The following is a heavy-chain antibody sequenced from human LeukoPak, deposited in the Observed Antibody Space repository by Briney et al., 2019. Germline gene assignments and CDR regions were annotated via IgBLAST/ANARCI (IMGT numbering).Heavy chain of an antibody. CDR2: IYSGGST. CDR1: GFTVSSNY. Sequence: GGSLRLSCAASGFTVSSNYMSWVRQAPGXXXEWVSVIYSGGSTYYADSVKGRFTISRDNSKNTLYLQMNSLRAEDTAVYYCARDGDSSDGYFYWGQGTLVTVSS. D-gene: IGHD3-22*01. CDR3: ARDGDSSDGYFY. J-gene: IGHJ4*02. V-gene: IGHV3-66*01.